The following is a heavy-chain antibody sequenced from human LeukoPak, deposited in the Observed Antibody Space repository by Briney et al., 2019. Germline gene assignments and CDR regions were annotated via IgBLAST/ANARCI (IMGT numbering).Heavy chain of an antibody. Sequence: PGEALKISRKPSGYSFTSYLIRWVRPMPARGLEGVGIIYPADSDTQYSPSLQGPGTITVERVLRTVYLQGSSLKASDTAMYCCARLSTAYCSYTSCYYMDVWGKGTTVTVSS. CDR2: IYPADSDT. V-gene: IGHV5-51*06. D-gene: IGHD2-2*01. CDR3: ARLSTAYCSYTSCYYMDV. J-gene: IGHJ6*03. CDR1: GYSFTSYL.